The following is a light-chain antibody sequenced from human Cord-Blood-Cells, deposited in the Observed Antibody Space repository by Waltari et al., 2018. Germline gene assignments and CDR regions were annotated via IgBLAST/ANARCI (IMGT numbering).Light chain of an antibody. CDR1: QGISSY. J-gene: IGKJ2*03. CDR3: QQLNSYPRS. CDR2: AAS. Sequence: DIQLTQSPSFLSASVGDRVTITCRASQGISSYLAWYQQKPGKAPKLLIYAASTLQSGVTSRFSGSGSGTEFTLTISSLQPEDCATYYCQQLNSYPRSFGQGTKLEIK. V-gene: IGKV1-9*01.